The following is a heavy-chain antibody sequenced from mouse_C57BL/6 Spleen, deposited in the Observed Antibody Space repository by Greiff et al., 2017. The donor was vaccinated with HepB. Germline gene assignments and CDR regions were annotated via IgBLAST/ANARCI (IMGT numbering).Heavy chain of an antibody. CDR3: AMGRGYWYFDV. CDR1: GFNIKDYY. CDR2: IDPEDGET. D-gene: IGHD4-1*01. J-gene: IGHJ1*03. Sequence: VHVKQSGAELVKPGASVKLSCTASGFNIKDYYMHWVKQRTEQGLEWIGRIDPEDGETKYAPKFQGKATITADTSSNTADLQLRSLTSEDTAVYYCAMGRGYWYFDVWGTGTTVTVSA. V-gene: IGHV14-2*01.